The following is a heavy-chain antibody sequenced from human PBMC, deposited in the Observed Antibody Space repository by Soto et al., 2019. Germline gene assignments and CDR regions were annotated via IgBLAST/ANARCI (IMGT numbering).Heavy chain of an antibody. CDR1: GFTFDDYA. D-gene: IGHD3-22*01. J-gene: IGHJ4*02. CDR3: AKDHYDSSGYYAFDY. CDR2: ISWNSGSI. V-gene: IGHV3-9*01. Sequence: EVQLVESGGGLVQPGRSLRLSCAASGFTFDDYAMHWVRQAPGKGLEWVSGISWNSGSIGYADSVKGRFTISIDNAKIALYLQMNSLRAEDTALYYCAKDHYDSSGYYAFDYWGQGTLVTVSS.